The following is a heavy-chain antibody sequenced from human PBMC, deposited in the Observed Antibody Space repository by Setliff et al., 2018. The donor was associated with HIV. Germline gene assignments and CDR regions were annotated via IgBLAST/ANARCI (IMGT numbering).Heavy chain of an antibody. CDR2: IIPNSGGT. Sequence: PSVKVSCKASGYTFTGYYVHWVRQAPGQGLEWMGPIIPNSGGTNYAQKFQGRVTMTRDTSISTAYMELTRLRSDDTAVYYCARGLSIFGVATPGFYSFMDVWGKGTTVTVSS. CDR1: GYTFTGYY. D-gene: IGHD3-3*01. CDR3: ARGLSIFGVATPGFYSFMDV. V-gene: IGHV1-2*06. J-gene: IGHJ6*03.